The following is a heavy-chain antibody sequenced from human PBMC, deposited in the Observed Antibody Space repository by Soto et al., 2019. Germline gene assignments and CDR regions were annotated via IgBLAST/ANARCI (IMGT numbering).Heavy chain of an antibody. J-gene: IGHJ5*02. CDR1: GGSISSGGYY. Sequence: KPSETLSLTCTVSGGSISSGGYYWSWIRQHPGKGLEWIGYIYYSGSTYYNPSLKSRVTISVDTSKNQFSLKLSSVTAADTAVYYCARDRKQLVPGWFDPWGQGTLVTVSS. D-gene: IGHD6-13*01. CDR3: ARDRKQLVPGWFDP. CDR2: IYYSGST. V-gene: IGHV4-31*03.